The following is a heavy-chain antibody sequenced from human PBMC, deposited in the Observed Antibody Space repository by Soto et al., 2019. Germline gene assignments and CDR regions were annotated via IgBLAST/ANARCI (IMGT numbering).Heavy chain of an antibody. CDR1: GYTFTSYA. CDR2: INAGNSDT. Sequence: EASVKVSCKASGYTFTSYAMHWVRQAPGQRLEWMGWINAGNSDTTYSQKFQGRVTITSDTSASTAYMELTSLTSEDTAVYYCARDFSIVVVAPGYWGQGTLVTVSS. D-gene: IGHD2-2*01. CDR3: ARDFSIVVVAPGY. J-gene: IGHJ4*02. V-gene: IGHV1-3*01.